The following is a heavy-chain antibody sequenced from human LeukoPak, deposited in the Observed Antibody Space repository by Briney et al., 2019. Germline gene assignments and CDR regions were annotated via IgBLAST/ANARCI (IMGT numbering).Heavy chain of an antibody. D-gene: IGHD4-23*01. J-gene: IGHJ4*02. CDR2: IYYSGST. V-gene: IGHV4-59*01. CDR3: GRGMVTFDY. Sequence: SETLSLTCTVSGASISSYYWSWIRQPPGKGLEWIGHIYYSGSTDYNPSLKSRVSISVDTSKNQFSLKVSSVTAADTAVYYCGRGMVTFDYWGQGTLVTVSS. CDR1: GASISSYY.